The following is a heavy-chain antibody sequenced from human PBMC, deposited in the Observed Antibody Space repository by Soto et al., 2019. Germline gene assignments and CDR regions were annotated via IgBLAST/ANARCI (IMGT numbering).Heavy chain of an antibody. CDR1: GFTFTSSA. J-gene: IGHJ5*02. CDR2: IVVGSGNT. Sequence: ASVKVSCKASGFTFTSSAMQGVRQARGQRLEWIGWIVVGSGNTNYAQKFQERVTITRDMSTSTAYMELSSLRSEDTAVYYCAAVLYSRLRVPWGQGTLVTVSS. V-gene: IGHV1-58*02. CDR3: AAVLYSRLRVP. D-gene: IGHD1-26*01.